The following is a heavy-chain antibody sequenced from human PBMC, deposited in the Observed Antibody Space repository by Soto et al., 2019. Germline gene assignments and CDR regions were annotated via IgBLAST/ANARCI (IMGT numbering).Heavy chain of an antibody. J-gene: IGHJ6*02. D-gene: IGHD1-26*01. CDR2: ISAHNGNK. CDR3: ARGLLAYFGMDV. Sequence: QLVQSGAEVKKPGASVKVSCKASGYSFTNYDISWVRQAPGQGLEWMAWISAHNGNKHYAEKFQGRVSTTTDTSTSTAYMEVRTLKTDDTAVYHCARGLLAYFGMDVWGQGTTVTVS. V-gene: IGHV1-18*01. CDR1: GYSFTNYD.